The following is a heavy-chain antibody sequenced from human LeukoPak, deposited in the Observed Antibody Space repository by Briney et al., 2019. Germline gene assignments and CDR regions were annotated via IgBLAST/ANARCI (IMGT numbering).Heavy chain of an antibody. CDR1: GGSISSGTYY. V-gene: IGHV4-30-2*01. D-gene: IGHD2/OR15-2a*01. CDR2: IYHSGST. Sequence: PSETLSLTCTVSGGSISSGTYYWTWIRQPPGKGLEWIGYIYHSGSTYYNPSLKSRVTISMDRSKNQFSLNLTSVTAADTAVYYCARPLSYYYYMDVWGKGTTVTVSS. J-gene: IGHJ6*03. CDR3: ARPLSYYYYMDV.